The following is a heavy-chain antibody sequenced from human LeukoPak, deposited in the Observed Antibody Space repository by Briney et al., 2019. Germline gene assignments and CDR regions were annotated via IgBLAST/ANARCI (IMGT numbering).Heavy chain of an antibody. V-gene: IGHV3-15*01. CDR2: IKSKTDGGTT. D-gene: IGHD6-13*01. CDR1: GFTFSNAW. Sequence: GGSLRLSCAASGFTFSNAWMSWVRQAPGKGLERVGRIKSKTDGGTTDYAAPVKGRFTISRDDSKNTLYLQMNSLKTEDTAVYYCTTEVDRLYRSSSGFDYRGQGTLVTVSS. CDR3: TTEVDRLYRSSSGFDY. J-gene: IGHJ4*02.